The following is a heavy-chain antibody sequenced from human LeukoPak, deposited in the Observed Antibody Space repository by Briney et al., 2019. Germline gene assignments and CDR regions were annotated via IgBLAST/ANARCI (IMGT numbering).Heavy chain of an antibody. Sequence: GGSLRLSCAASGFTFSTYWMHWVRQAPGKGLVWVARIKGDGSSTIYADSVKGRFTISRDNSKNTLYLQMNSLRAEDTAVYYCAKWRNYYYYGMDIWGQGTTVTVSS. J-gene: IGHJ6*02. D-gene: IGHD2-8*01. V-gene: IGHV3-74*01. CDR1: GFTFSTYW. CDR3: AKWRNYYYYGMDI. CDR2: IKGDGSST.